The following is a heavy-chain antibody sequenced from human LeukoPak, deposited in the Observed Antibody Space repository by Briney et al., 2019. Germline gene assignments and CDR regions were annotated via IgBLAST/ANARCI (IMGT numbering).Heavy chain of an antibody. CDR1: GGSFSGYY. J-gene: IGHJ6*02. CDR3: ARDPLLAGGYYYGMDV. CDR2: IYYSGST. D-gene: IGHD3-3*01. Sequence: SETLSLTCAVYGGSFSGYYWSWIRQPPGKGLEWIGYIYYSGSTNYNPSLKSRVTISVDTSKNQFSLRLSSVTAADTAVYYCARDPLLAGGYYYGMDVWGQGTTVTVSS. V-gene: IGHV4-59*01.